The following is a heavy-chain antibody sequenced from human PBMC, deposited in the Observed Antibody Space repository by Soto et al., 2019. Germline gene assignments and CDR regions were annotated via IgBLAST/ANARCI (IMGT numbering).Heavy chain of an antibody. Sequence: ETLSLTCSVYGGSFSDYYWSWIRQPPGKGLEWIGETNHSGSTNYNPSLKSRVTISVDTSKNQFSLKLSSVTAADTAVYYCARERYYDFWSGYYSSYYYYYYGMDVWGQGTTVTVSS. CDR1: GGSFSDYY. D-gene: IGHD3-3*01. V-gene: IGHV4-34*01. CDR2: TNHSGST. J-gene: IGHJ6*02. CDR3: ARERYYDFWSGYYSSYYYYYYGMDV.